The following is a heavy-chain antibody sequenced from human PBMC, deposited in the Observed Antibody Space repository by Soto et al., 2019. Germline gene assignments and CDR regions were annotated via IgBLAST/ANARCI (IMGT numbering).Heavy chain of an antibody. Sequence: QVQLQESGPGLVKPSETLSLTCSVSGGSIDGLYWSWVRQPPGRGLEWIGWIYYSGTTTYNPSLKGRVTMSVDTSKNQFSLNPSSVTAAATAIYYCAGLRNPYYMDVWGRGTTVAVSS. CDR2: IYYSGTT. CDR3: AGLRNPYYMDV. CDR1: GGSIDGLY. J-gene: IGHJ6*03. V-gene: IGHV4-59*08.